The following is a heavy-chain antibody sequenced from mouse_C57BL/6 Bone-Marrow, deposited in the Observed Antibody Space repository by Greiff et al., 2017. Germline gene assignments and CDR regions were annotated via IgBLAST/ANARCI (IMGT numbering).Heavy chain of an antibody. CDR3: ARKDY. V-gene: IGHV5-12*01. CDR1: GFTFSDYY. CDR2: ISNGGGST. J-gene: IGHJ4*01. Sequence: VMLVESGGGLVQPGGSLKLSCAASGFTFSDYYLSWVRQTPEKRLEWVAYISNGGGSTYYPDTVKGRFTISRDNAKNTLYLQMSRLKSEDTARYYCARKDYWCQGTSVTVSS.